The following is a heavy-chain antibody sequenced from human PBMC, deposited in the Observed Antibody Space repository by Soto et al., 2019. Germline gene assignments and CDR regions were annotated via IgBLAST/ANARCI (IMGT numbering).Heavy chain of an antibody. D-gene: IGHD3-10*01. CDR3: ARVLTYYYGSGSNPRYGMDV. Sequence: TLSLTCAVYGGSFSGYYWSWIRQPPGKGLEWIGEINHSGSTNYNPSLKSRVTISVDTSKNQFSLKLSSVTAADTAVYYCARVLTYYYGSGSNPRYGMDVWGQGTTVTVSS. V-gene: IGHV4-34*01. J-gene: IGHJ6*02. CDR1: GGSFSGYY. CDR2: INHSGST.